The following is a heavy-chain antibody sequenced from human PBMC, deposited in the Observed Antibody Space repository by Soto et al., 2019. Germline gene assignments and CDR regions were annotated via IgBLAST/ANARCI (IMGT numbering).Heavy chain of an antibody. Sequence: SETLSLTCAVYGGSFSGYYWTWIHQPPGTGLEWIGEINHSGSTNYNPSLKSRVTISVDTSKNQFSLKLTSEDTAVYYCARGGGIVVVTAPYDHWGQGTLVTVSS. CDR3: ARGGGIVVVTAPYDH. D-gene: IGHD2-21*02. J-gene: IGHJ4*02. V-gene: IGHV4-34*01. CDR2: INHSGST. CDR1: GGSFSGYY.